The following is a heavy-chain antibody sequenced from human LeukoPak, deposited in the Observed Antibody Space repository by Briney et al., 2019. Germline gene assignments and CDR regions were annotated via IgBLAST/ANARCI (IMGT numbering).Heavy chain of an antibody. CDR1: GGSISSYY. CDR3: ARESAVSPYYYYMDV. J-gene: IGHJ6*03. Sequence: SETLSLTCTVSGGSISSYYWSWIRQPAGKGLEWIGRIYTSGSTNYNPSLKSRVTMSVDTSKNQFSLKLSSVTAADTAVYYCARESAVSPYYYYMDVWGKGTTVTVSS. V-gene: IGHV4-4*07. D-gene: IGHD5/OR15-5a*01. CDR2: IYTSGST.